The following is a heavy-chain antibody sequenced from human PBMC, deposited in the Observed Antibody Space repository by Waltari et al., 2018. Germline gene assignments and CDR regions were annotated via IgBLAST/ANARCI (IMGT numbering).Heavy chain of an antibody. J-gene: IGHJ4*02. Sequence: QVQLQQWGAGLLKPSETLSLTCAVYGGSFSGYYWSWIRQPPGKGLEWIGEINHSGSTNYNPSLKSRVTISVDTSKNQFSLKLSSVTAADTAVYYCARVGYSSGWYQDYWGQGTLVTVSS. CDR2: INHSGST. CDR1: GGSFSGYY. V-gene: IGHV4-34*01. CDR3: ARVGYSSGWYQDY. D-gene: IGHD6-19*01.